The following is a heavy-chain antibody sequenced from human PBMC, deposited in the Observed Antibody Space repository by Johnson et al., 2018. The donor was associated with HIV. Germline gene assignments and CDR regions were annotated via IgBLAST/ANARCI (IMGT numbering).Heavy chain of an antibody. D-gene: IGHD1-1*01. V-gene: IGHV3-30*02. J-gene: IGHJ3*02. CDR2: IRYDGSNK. CDR1: GFTFSSYG. CDR3: AKEVRGGAVDI. Sequence: QVQLVESGGGVVQPGGSLRLSCAASGFTFSSYGMHWVRQAPGKGLEWVAFIRYDGSNKYYADSVKGRFTISRDNSKNTLYLQMNSLRAEDTAVYYCAKEVRGGAVDIWSQGTMVTVSS.